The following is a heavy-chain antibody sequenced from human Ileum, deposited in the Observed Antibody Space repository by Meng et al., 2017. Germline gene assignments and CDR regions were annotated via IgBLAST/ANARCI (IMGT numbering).Heavy chain of an antibody. CDR3: AREPPAAAGTGADY. J-gene: IGHJ4*02. CDR1: GGSISSGDYY. D-gene: IGHD6-13*01. CDR2: IFDTGPP. Sequence: VQLQESGPGLVKSSQTLSLTCTVSGGSISSGDYYWSWIRQPPGKGLEWIGYIFDTGPPSYSPPLRSRLSISMDTSKNQFSLRLTSVSAADTAVYYCAREPPAAAGTGADYWGQGTLVTVSS. V-gene: IGHV4-30-4*01.